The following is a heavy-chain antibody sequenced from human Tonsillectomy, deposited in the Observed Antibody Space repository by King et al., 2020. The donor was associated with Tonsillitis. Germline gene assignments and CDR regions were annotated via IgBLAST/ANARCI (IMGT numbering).Heavy chain of an antibody. J-gene: IGHJ4*02. D-gene: IGHD2-2*01. CDR1: GFTFSNYG. CDR2: ISYDGSNK. CDR3: AKLGYCSTTSCYDFDY. V-gene: IGHV3-30*18. Sequence: VQLVESGGGVVQPGRSLRLSCAASGFTFSNYGMNWVRQAPGKGLEWVAVISYDGSNKHYADSVKGRFTISRDNSKNTLYLQMNSLRADDTAVYYCAKLGYCSTTSCYDFDYWGQGTLVTVSS.